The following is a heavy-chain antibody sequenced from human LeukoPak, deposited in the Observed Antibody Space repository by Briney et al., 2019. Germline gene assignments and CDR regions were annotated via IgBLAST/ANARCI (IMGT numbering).Heavy chain of an antibody. Sequence: SVKVSCKASGGTFSSYAISWVRQAPGQGLEWMGRIIPIFGTANYAQKFQGRVTITRDESTGTAYMELSSLRSEDTAVYYCARVLKGYCSGGSCYGGFDYWGQGTLVTVSS. CDR1: GGTFSSYA. V-gene: IGHV1-69*05. J-gene: IGHJ4*02. CDR3: ARVLKGYCSGGSCYGGFDY. CDR2: IIPIFGTA. D-gene: IGHD2-15*01.